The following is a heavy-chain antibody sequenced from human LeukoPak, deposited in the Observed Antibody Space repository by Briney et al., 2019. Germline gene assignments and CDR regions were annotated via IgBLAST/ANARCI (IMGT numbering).Heavy chain of an antibody. D-gene: IGHD4-17*01. CDR2: ITPTSGDT. CDR1: GYTFKAYY. V-gene: IGHV1-2*02. CDR3: ARLRGPRYGDLFDS. Sequence: ASVTVSFKASGYTFKAYYIHWLRQAPGQGFGWMGWITPTSGDTKYSQNFQDNVSMTRDMSITTAFLELSRLTSDDTAVYYCARLRGPRYGDLFDSWGQGTLVTVSS. J-gene: IGHJ4*02.